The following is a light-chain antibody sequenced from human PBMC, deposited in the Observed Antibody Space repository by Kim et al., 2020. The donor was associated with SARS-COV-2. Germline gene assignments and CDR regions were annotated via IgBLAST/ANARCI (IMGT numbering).Light chain of an antibody. CDR1: ALPKQY. J-gene: IGLJ3*02. V-gene: IGLV3-25*03. CDR3: QSADSSGTWV. CDR2: KDN. Sequence: VSPGQTASITCAGDALPKQYAYWYQQKPGQAPVLVIYKDNERPSGIPERFSGASSGTTVSLTISGVQAEDVADFYCQSADSSGTWVFGGGTKFTVL.